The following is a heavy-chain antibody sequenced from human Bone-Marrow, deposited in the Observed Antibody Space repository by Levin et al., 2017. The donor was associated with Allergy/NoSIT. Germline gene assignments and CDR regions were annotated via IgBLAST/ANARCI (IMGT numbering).Heavy chain of an antibody. D-gene: IGHD3-22*01. Sequence: GGSLRLSCAASGFTVSSNYMSWVRQAPGKGLEWVSVIYSGGSTYYADSVKGRFTISRDNSKNTLYLQMNSLRAEDTAVYYCASIYYYDSSGYSPHYYGMDVWGQGTTVTVSS. CDR2: IYSGGST. CDR1: GFTVSSNY. CDR3: ASIYYYDSSGYSPHYYGMDV. V-gene: IGHV3-66*01. J-gene: IGHJ6*02.